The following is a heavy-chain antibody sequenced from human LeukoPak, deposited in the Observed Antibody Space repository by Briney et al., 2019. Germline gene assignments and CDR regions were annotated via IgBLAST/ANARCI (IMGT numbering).Heavy chain of an antibody. CDR3: ARDKVVTRGYYFDY. CDR2: IIPILGIA. V-gene: IGHV1-69*04. D-gene: IGHD4-23*01. Sequence: SVKVSCKASGGTFSSYTISWVRQAPGQGLEWVGRIIPILGIANYAQKFQGRVTITADKSTSTAYMELSSLRSEDTAVYYCARDKVVTRGYYFDYWGQGTLVTVSS. CDR1: GGTFSSYT. J-gene: IGHJ4*02.